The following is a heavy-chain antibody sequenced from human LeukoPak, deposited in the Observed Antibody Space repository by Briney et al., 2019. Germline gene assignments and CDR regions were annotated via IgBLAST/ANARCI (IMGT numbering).Heavy chain of an antibody. CDR3: ARSTGGWSYFDH. J-gene: IGHJ4*02. V-gene: IGHV4-59*01. CDR2: IYDSGST. CDR1: GGSISSNY. D-gene: IGHD6-19*01. Sequence: SETLSLTCTVSGGSISSNYLSWIRQPPGKGLEWIGYIYDSGSTNYNPSLNSRATISQDMYKNQFSLKVRSVTAADTDVYYCARSTGGWSYFDHWGQGILVTVSS.